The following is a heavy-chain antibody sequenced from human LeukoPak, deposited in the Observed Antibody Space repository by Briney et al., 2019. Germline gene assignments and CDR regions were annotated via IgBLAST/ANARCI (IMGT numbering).Heavy chain of an antibody. CDR1: GGSISGYY. CDR2: ISDRGST. D-gene: IGHD6-19*01. V-gene: IGHV4-59*01. J-gene: IGHJ4*02. CDR3: ARGGGSGWPTDFDY. Sequence: SETLSLTCTVSGGSISGYYWSWIRQPPGKGLEWIGYISDRGSTNYNPSLKSRVTISVDTSKNQFSLKLSSVTAADTAVYYCARGGGSGWPTDFDYWGQGTLVTVSS.